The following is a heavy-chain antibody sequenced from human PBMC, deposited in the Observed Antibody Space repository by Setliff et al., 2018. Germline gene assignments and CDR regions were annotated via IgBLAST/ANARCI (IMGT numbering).Heavy chain of an antibody. CDR1: GGSINSGVYY. CDR3: ARTGTYRYFDY. D-gene: IGHD1-1*01. Sequence: SETLSLTCTVSGGSINSGVYYWGWIRQPPGKGLEWIGRIYHGGDTYYNASLKSRLTIPVDTSKNQFSLKLRSVTAADTAVYYCARTGTYRYFDYWGQGALVTVSS. CDR2: IYHGGDT. V-gene: IGHV4-39*01. J-gene: IGHJ4*02.